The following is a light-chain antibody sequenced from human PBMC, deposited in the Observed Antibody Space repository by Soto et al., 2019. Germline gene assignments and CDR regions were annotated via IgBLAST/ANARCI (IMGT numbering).Light chain of an antibody. CDR3: CSYAGGSTFVV. CDR1: SSDVGSYHF. V-gene: IGLV2-23*02. Sequence: QPVLTQPASVSGSPGQSITISCTGTSSDVGSYHFVSWYQQHPGKAPKLMIYEDIKRPSGISNRFSGSKSGNTASLTISGLQAEDEADYYCCSYAGGSTFVVFGGGTQLTVL. CDR2: EDI. J-gene: IGLJ2*01.